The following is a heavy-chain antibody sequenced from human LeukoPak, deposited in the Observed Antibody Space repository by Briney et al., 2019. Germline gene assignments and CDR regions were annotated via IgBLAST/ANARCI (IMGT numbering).Heavy chain of an antibody. CDR3: ARSLLSAGSGSYGFDP. Sequence: SQTLSLTCSVSGGSISSGDYYWSWIRQPPGKGLEWIGHIYYSGSTHHNPSLKSRVTISVDTSKNQFSLKLSSVTATDTAVYYCARSLLSAGSGSYGFDPWGQGTLVTVS. J-gene: IGHJ5*02. CDR2: IYYSGST. D-gene: IGHD3-10*01. CDR1: GGSISSGDYY. V-gene: IGHV4-30-4*01.